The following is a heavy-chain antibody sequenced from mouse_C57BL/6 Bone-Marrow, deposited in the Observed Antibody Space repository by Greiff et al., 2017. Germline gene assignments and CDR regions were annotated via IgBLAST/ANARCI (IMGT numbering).Heavy chain of an antibody. V-gene: IGHV1-53*01. J-gene: IGHJ4*01. CDR1: GYTFTSYW. CDR3: ARAGVNAEREVYYYAMDY. CDR2: INPSNGGT. Sequence: QVQLQQPGTELVKPGASVKLSCKASGYTFTSYWMHWVKQRPGQGLEWIGYINPSNGGTNYNEKFKSKATLTVDKSSSTAYMQLSSLTSEDSAVYCCARAGVNAEREVYYYAMDYWGQGTSVTVSS. D-gene: IGHD2-14*01.